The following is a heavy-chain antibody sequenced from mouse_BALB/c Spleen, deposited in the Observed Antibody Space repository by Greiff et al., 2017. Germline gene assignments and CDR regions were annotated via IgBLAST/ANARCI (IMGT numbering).Heavy chain of an antibody. CDR1: GFTFTDYY. CDR3: ARATMITYYAMDY. Sequence: EVHLVESGGGLVQPGGSLRLSCATSGFTFTDYYMSWVRQPPGKALEWLGFIRNKANGYTTEYSASVKGRFTISRDNSQSILYLQMNTLRAEDSATYYCARATMITYYAMDYWGQGTSVTVSS. D-gene: IGHD2-4*01. J-gene: IGHJ4*01. V-gene: IGHV7-3*02. CDR2: IRNKANGYTT.